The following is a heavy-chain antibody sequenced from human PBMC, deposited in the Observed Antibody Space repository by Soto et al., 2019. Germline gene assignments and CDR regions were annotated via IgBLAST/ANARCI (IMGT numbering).Heavy chain of an antibody. CDR3: AKEGPLDFWSGYWSPGEYFDY. D-gene: IGHD3-3*01. J-gene: IGHJ4*02. CDR1: GFTFSSYA. V-gene: IGHV3-23*01. Sequence: GGSLRLSCAASGFTFSSYAMSWVRQAPGKGLEWVSAISGSGGSTYYADSVKGRFTISRDNSKNTLYLQMNSLRAEDTAVYYCAKEGPLDFWSGYWSPGEYFDYWGQGTLVTVSS. CDR2: ISGSGGST.